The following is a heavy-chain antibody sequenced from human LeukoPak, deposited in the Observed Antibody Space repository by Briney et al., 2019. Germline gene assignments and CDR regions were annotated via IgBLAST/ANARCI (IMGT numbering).Heavy chain of an antibody. J-gene: IGHJ6*03. CDR3: ARDIYATVTRGYYYYYMDV. D-gene: IGHD4-17*01. Sequence: SETLSLTRAVYGGSFSGYYWSWIRQPPGKGLEWIGEINHSGSTNYNPSLKSRVTISVDTSKNQFSLKLSSVTAADTAVYYCARDIYATVTRGYYYYYMDVWGKGTTVTISS. CDR2: INHSGST. V-gene: IGHV4-34*01. CDR1: GGSFSGYY.